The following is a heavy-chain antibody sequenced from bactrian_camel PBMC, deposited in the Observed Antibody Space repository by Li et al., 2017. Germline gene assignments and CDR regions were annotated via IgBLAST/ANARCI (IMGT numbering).Heavy chain of an antibody. CDR1: GLIVSNFD. Sequence: DVQLVESGGGLVQPGGSLRLSCATSGLIVSNFDMTWIRQAPGKGLEWVSTLESGGSTWYAESVKGRFTISRDNAKNTLYLQLNSLKTEDTAMYYCAKNGRTYYGLVYGLFGYWGQGTQVTVS. CDR3: AKNGRTYYGLVYGLFGY. CDR2: LESGGST. J-gene: IGHJ6*01. V-gene: IGHV3S42*01. D-gene: IGHD5*01.